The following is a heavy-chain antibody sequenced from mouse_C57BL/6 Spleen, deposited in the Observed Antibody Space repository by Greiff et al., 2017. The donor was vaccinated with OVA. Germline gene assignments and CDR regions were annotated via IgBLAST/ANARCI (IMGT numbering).Heavy chain of an antibody. D-gene: IGHD1-1*01. CDR1: GYTFTSYD. V-gene: IGHV1-85*01. Sequence: VKLLESGPELVKPGSSVKLSCKASGYTFTSYDINWVKQRPGQGLEWIGWIYPRDGSTKYNEKFKGKATLTVDTSSSTAYMELHSLTSEDSAVYCCARSPYYYGSSYWYFDVWGTGTTVTVSS. CDR2: IYPRDGST. CDR3: ARSPYYYGSSYWYFDV. J-gene: IGHJ1*03.